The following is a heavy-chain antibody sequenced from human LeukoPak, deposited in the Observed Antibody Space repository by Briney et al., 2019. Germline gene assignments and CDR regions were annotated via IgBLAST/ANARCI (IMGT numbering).Heavy chain of an antibody. J-gene: IGHJ4*02. CDR2: IRYDGSNK. V-gene: IGHV3-30*02. Sequence: PGGSLRLSCAASGFTFSSYGMHWVRQAPGKGLEWVAFIRYDGSNKYYADSVKGRFTISRDNSKNTLYLQMSSLRAEDTAVYYCAKDRDVIVVVPAAPEGLDYWGQGTLVTVSS. CDR3: AKDRDVIVVVPAAPEGLDY. D-gene: IGHD2-2*01. CDR1: GFTFSSYG.